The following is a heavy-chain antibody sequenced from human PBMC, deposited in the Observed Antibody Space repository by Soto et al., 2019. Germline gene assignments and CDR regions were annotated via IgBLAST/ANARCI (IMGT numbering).Heavy chain of an antibody. Sequence: ASVKVSCKTSGYTFTDYFIHWVRQAPGQGLEWMGIISLYHHSTSYAQKFQGRRTVTNDTSTTTVYMELSSLTSEDTAVYWCARELYSCGGDCPYYMDYWGQGTLVTVSS. D-gene: IGHD2-21*02. CDR3: ARELYSCGGDCPYYMDY. J-gene: IGHJ4*02. CDR1: GYTFTDYF. V-gene: IGHV1-46*01. CDR2: ISLYHHST.